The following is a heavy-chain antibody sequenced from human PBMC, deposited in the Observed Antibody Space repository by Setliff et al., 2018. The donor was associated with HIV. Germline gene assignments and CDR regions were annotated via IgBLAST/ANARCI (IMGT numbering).Heavy chain of an antibody. D-gene: IGHD3-10*01. CDR3: ARGGLRVRGAIDSFDY. V-gene: IGHV4-34*01. CDR1: GGSFSRDY. CDR2: INHSGIT. Sequence: PSETLSLTCAVYGGSFSRDYWTWIRQPPGKGPEWIGEINHSGITNYNSSLKSRVTISVDTSKNQFSLKLNSVTAADTAVYYCARGGLRVRGAIDSFDYWGQGTLVTVSS. J-gene: IGHJ4*02.